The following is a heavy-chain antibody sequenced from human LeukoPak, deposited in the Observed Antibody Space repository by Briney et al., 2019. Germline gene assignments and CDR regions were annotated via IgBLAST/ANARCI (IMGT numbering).Heavy chain of an antibody. V-gene: IGHV1-18*01. CDR1: GYTFTSYG. J-gene: IGHJ6*03. CDR2: ISAYNGNT. CDR3: ARVGRIVVVPAARGRYYYYMDV. D-gene: IGHD2-2*01. Sequence: ASVKVSCKASGYTFTSYGISWVRQAPGQGLEWMGWISAYNGNTNYAQKLQGRVTMTTDTSTSTTYMELRSLRSDDTAVYYCARVGRIVVVPAARGRYYYYMDVWGKGTTVTISS.